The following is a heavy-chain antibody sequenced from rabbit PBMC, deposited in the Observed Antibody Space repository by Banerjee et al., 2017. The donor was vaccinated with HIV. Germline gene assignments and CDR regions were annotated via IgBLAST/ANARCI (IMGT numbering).Heavy chain of an antibody. Sequence: LQESGGDLVKPGGSLALTCKASGFTFSSSYWICWVRQAPGKGLEWIACIYAGGSGSTYYASWAKGRFTISKTSSTTVTLQMTSLTAADTATYFCARGYNYDDSGNWDGFDPWGPGTLVTVS. CDR1: GFTFSSSYW. D-gene: IGHD2-1*01. V-gene: IGHV1S45*01. CDR2: IYAGGSGST. CDR3: ARGYNYDDSGNWDGFDP. J-gene: IGHJ2*01.